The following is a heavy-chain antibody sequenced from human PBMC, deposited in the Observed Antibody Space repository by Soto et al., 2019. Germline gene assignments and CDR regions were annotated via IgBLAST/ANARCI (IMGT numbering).Heavy chain of an antibody. D-gene: IGHD2-2*01. Sequence: SETLSLTCTVSGGSISSSSYYWGWIRQPPGKGLEWIGRIYYSGSTYYNPSLKRRVTISVDTSKNQFSLKLSSVTAADTAVYYCARPRYCSSTSCQDAFDIWGQGTMVTVS. CDR2: IYYSGST. V-gene: IGHV4-39*01. CDR1: GGSISSSSYY. J-gene: IGHJ3*02. CDR3: ARPRYCSSTSCQDAFDI.